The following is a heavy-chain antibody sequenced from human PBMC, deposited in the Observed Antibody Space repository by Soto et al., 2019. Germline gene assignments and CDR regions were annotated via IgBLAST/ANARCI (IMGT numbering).Heavy chain of an antibody. CDR3: ARARTVLKGDSSGYSDY. Sequence: PSETLSLTCAVYGGSFSGYYWSWIRQPPGKGLEWIGEINHSGSTNYNPSLKSRVTISVDTSKNQFSLKLSSVTAADTAVYYCARARTVLKGDSSGYSDYWGQGTLVTV. J-gene: IGHJ4*02. CDR1: GGSFSGYY. CDR2: INHSGST. V-gene: IGHV4-34*01. D-gene: IGHD3-22*01.